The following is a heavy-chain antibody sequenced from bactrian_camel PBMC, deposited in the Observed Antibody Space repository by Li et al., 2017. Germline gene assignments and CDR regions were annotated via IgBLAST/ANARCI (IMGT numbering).Heavy chain of an antibody. CDR1: GIRYTSTC. D-gene: IGHD2*01. Sequence: HVQLVESGGGSVQSGGSLRLSCVASGIRYTSTCMGWFRQVAGKEREGLATIDRNGRASYRESVKGRFTISRNNALSTLYLQMNSLKPEDTAMYYCAAPLTPGGHYCRGPGYDYHFWGQGTQVTVS. CDR2: IDRNGRA. J-gene: IGHJ4*01. CDR3: AAPLTPGGHYCRGPGYDYHF. V-gene: IGHV3S53*01.